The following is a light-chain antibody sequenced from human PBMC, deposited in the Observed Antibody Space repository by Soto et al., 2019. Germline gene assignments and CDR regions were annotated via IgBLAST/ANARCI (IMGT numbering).Light chain of an antibody. CDR2: RNN. J-gene: IGLJ2*01. Sequence: QPVLTQPPSASGTPGQRVTISCSGSSSNIGSNYVYWYQQLPGTAPKLLIYRNNQRPSGVPDRFSGSKSGTSASLAISGLRSEDEADYYCAAWDDSLRVLFGGGTKLTVL. CDR1: SSNIGSNY. CDR3: AAWDDSLRVL. V-gene: IGLV1-47*01.